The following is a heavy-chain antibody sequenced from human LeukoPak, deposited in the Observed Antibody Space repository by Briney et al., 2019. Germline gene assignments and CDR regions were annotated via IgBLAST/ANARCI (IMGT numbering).Heavy chain of an antibody. CDR2: ISYDGSNK. Sequence: GRSLRLSCAASGFTFSSYAMHWVRQAPGKGLEWVAVISYDGSNKYYADSVKGRFTISRDNSKNTLYLQMNSLRAEDTAVYYCARERGSLLFDYWGRGTLVTVSS. CDR1: GFTFSSYA. V-gene: IGHV3-30-3*01. CDR3: ARERGSLLFDY. D-gene: IGHD1-26*01. J-gene: IGHJ4*02.